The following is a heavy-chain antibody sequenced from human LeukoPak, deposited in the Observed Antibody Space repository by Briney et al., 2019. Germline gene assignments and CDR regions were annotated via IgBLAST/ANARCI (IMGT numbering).Heavy chain of an antibody. D-gene: IGHD6-13*01. CDR1: GFTFSSYD. CDR3: ARVRYSSSWSPLDV. Sequence: GGSLRLSCAAPGFTFSSYDMHWVRQATGKGLEWVSAIGTAGDTYYPGSVKGRFTISRENAKNSLYLQMNSLRAGDTAVYYCARVRYSSSWSPLDVWGQGTTVTVSS. J-gene: IGHJ6*02. V-gene: IGHV3-13*01. CDR2: IGTAGDT.